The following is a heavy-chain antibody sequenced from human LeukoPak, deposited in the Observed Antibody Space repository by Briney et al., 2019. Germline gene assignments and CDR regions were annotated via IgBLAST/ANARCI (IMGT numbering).Heavy chain of an antibody. CDR2: IYSGGST. Sequence: GGSLRLSCAASGFTVSSNYMSWVRQAPGKGLEWVSVIYSGGSTYYADSVKGRFTISRDNSKNTLYLQMNSLRAEDTAVYYCARENGGSYLDYWGQGTLVTVSS. CDR1: GFTVSSNY. J-gene: IGHJ4*02. D-gene: IGHD1-26*01. V-gene: IGHV3-53*01. CDR3: ARENGGSYLDY.